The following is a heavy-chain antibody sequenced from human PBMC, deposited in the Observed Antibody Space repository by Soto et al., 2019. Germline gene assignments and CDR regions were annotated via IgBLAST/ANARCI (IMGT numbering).Heavy chain of an antibody. Sequence: QVQLQESGPGVVKPSETLSLTCTVSGGSISSYYWSWIRQPPGKGVEWIGYIYYSGSTNYNPSLKSRVTISVDTSNNQFSRTLTSVTAADMAVYYCARHSVTYYDFDYWGQGTLVTVSS. CDR2: IYYSGST. CDR1: GGSISSYY. J-gene: IGHJ4*02. D-gene: IGHD1-26*01. V-gene: IGHV4-59*08. CDR3: ARHSVTYYDFDY.